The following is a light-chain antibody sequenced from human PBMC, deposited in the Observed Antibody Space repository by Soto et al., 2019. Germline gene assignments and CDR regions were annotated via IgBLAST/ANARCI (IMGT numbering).Light chain of an antibody. Sequence: ETVMTQSLATLSVSPGESATLSWRASQSISRNLAWYQQKPGQAPRLLIYGASTRATGIPARFSGSVSGTEGTITISSLQSEDGSVYYCQQYGSSPWTSGQGTKVDIK. CDR3: QQYGSSPWT. CDR2: GAS. J-gene: IGKJ1*01. V-gene: IGKV3-15*01. CDR1: QSISRN.